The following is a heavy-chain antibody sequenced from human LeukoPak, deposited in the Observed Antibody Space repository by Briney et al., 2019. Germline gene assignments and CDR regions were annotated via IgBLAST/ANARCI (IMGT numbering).Heavy chain of an antibody. Sequence: PGGSLRLSCAASGFTFSIYGMHWVRQAPGKGLEWVSYISGSSSTIYYADSVKGRFTISRDNAKNSLYLQMNSLRAEDTAVYYCARERVLDCGGDCYIDNWGQGTLVIVSS. CDR2: ISGSSSTI. J-gene: IGHJ4*02. CDR3: ARERVLDCGGDCYIDN. D-gene: IGHD2-21*02. V-gene: IGHV3-48*01. CDR1: GFTFSIYG.